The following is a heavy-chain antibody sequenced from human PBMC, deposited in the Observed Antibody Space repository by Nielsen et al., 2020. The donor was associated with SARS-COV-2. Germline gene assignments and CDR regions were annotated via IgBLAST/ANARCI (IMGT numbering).Heavy chain of an antibody. CDR3: ARDMLVRGVIPEYYYYGMDV. CDR2: IKQDGSEK. V-gene: IGHV3-7*03. J-gene: IGHJ6*02. D-gene: IGHD3-10*01. Sequence: GESLKISCAASGFTFSSYWMSWVRQAPGKGLEWVANIKQDGSEKYYVDSVKGRFTISRDNAKNSLYLQMNSLRAEDTAVYYRARDMLVRGVIPEYYYYGMDVWGQGTTVTVSS. CDR1: GFTFSSYW.